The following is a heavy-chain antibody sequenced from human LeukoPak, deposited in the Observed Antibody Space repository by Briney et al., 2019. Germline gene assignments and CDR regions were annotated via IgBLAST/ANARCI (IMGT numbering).Heavy chain of an antibody. CDR2: INWNGGST. V-gene: IGHV3-20*01. CDR3: ARRDCSSTSCYTNWFAP. D-gene: IGHD2-2*02. J-gene: IGHJ5*02. Sequence: PGGSLRLSCAASGFTFDDYGMSWVRQAPGKGLEWVSGINWNGGSTGYADSVKGRFTISRDNAKNSLYLQMNSLRAEDTALYHCARRDCSSTSCYTNWFAPWGQGTLVTVSS. CDR1: GFTFDDYG.